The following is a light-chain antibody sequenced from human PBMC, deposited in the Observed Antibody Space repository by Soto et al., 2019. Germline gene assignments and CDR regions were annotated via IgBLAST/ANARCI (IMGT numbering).Light chain of an antibody. V-gene: IGLV1-51*01. CDR1: SSNIGNNY. Sequence: QSVLTQPPSVSAAPGQPVTISCSGSSSNIGNNYVSWYQHLPGTAPQVLIYDNNKRSSGIPDRFSGSKSGTSATLAISGLQTGDEADYHCVTWDSGMSEVVFGGGTKLTVL. CDR2: DNN. CDR3: VTWDSGMSEVV. J-gene: IGLJ2*01.